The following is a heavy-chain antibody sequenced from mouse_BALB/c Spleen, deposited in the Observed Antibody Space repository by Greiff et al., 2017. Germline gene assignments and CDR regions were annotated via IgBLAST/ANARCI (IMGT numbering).Heavy chain of an antibody. CDR3: ARGYGNYGAMDY. Sequence: DVQLVESGGGLVKPGGSLKLSCAASGFTFSDYYMYWVRQTPEKRLEWVATISDGGSYTYYPDSVKGRFTISRDNAKNNLYLQMSSLKSEDTAMYYCARGYGNYGAMDYWGQGTSVTVSS. V-gene: IGHV5-4*02. J-gene: IGHJ4*01. CDR1: GFTFSDYY. CDR2: ISDGGSYT. D-gene: IGHD2-1*01.